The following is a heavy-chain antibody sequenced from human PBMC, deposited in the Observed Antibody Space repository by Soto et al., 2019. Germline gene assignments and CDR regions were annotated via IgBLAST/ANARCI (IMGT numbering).Heavy chain of an antibody. V-gene: IGHV1-69*13. CDR2: IIPIFGTA. CDR3: ARPQRYCSSTSCLWYDY. D-gene: IGHD2-2*01. CDR1: GGTFSSYA. Sequence: SVKVSFKASGGTFSSYAISWVRQAPGQGLEWMGGIIPIFGTANYAQKFQGRVTITADESTSTAYMELSSLRSEDTAVYYCARPQRYCSSTSCLWYDYWGQGTLVTVSS. J-gene: IGHJ4*02.